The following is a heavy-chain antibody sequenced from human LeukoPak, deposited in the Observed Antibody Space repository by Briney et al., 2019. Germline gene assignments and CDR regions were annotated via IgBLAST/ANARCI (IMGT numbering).Heavy chain of an antibody. Sequence: PSETLSLTCTVSGGSISSSSYYWGWIRQPPGKGLEWIGSIYYSGSTYYNPSLKSRVTISVDTSKNQFSLKLSSVTAADTAVYYCARGKVVGADYFDYWGQGTLVTVSS. V-gene: IGHV4-39*07. J-gene: IGHJ4*02. CDR3: ARGKVVGADYFDY. D-gene: IGHD1-26*01. CDR2: IYYSGST. CDR1: GGSISSSSYY.